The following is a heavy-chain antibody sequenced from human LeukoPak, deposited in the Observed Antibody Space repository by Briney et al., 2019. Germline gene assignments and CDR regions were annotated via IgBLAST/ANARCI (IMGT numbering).Heavy chain of an antibody. CDR3: ARRRRTYYYGALPFDY. V-gene: IGHV4-34*01. CDR2: INHSGST. D-gene: IGHD3-10*01. J-gene: IGHJ4*02. Sequence: PSETLSLTCSVSGGSISSYYWSWIRQPPGKGLEWIGEINHSGSTNYNPSLKSRVTISVDTSKNQFSLKLSSVTAADTAVYYCARRRRTYYYGALPFDYWGQGTLVTVSS. CDR1: GGSISSYY.